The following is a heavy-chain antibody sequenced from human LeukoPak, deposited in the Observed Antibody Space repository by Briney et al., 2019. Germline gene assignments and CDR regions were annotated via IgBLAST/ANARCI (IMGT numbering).Heavy chain of an antibody. CDR2: IVPIFGTA. CDR1: GGTFSSYA. Sequence: GASVKVPCKASGGTFSSYAISWVRQAPGQGLEWMGGIVPIFGTANYAQKFQGRVTITADESTSTAYMELSSLRSEDTAVYYCASARFCSSTSCPPRVYYYGMDVWGQGTTVTVSS. V-gene: IGHV1-69*13. CDR3: ASARFCSSTSCPPRVYYYGMDV. J-gene: IGHJ6*02. D-gene: IGHD2-2*01.